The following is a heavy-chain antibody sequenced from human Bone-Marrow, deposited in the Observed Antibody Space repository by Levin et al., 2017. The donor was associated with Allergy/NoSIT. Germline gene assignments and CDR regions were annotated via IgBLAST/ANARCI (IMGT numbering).Heavy chain of an antibody. CDR3: ARDHDWAFDF. V-gene: IGHV3-48*01. J-gene: IGHJ4*02. CDR1: GFTFSSYT. D-gene: IGHD3-9*01. CDR2: ISVRSSPI. Sequence: GESLKISCEASGFTFSSYTMNWVRQAPGKGLECIAFISVRSSPIYYADSVKGRFTISRDDAKDSLYLQMNSLRAEDTAVYYCARDHDWAFDFWGQGTLVTVSS.